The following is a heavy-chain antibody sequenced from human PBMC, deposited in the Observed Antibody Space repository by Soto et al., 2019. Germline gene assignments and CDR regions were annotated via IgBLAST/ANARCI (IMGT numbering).Heavy chain of an antibody. D-gene: IGHD5-12*01. CDR2: ISWNSGSI. CDR1: GFTFEDYA. Sequence: GGSLRLSCAASGFTFEDYAMHWVRQVPGKGLEWVSGISWNSGSIDYADSVKARFTISRDNANNCLYLQMNSLRPEDTGLYFCVKDMRMKKVNSGWALFDDWGQGTLVTVSS. V-gene: IGHV3-9*01. CDR3: VKDMRMKKVNSGWALFDD. J-gene: IGHJ4*02.